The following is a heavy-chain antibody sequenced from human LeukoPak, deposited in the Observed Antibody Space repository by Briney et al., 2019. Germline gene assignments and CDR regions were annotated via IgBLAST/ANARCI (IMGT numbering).Heavy chain of an antibody. V-gene: IGHV3-7*01. Sequence: PRGSLRLPCAASGFTFSNYWMTWVRQAPGKGLEWVANIKQDGSEKYYVDSVKGRFTISRDNAKNSLYLQMNSLRAEDTAVYYCARMGIYFDYWGQGTLVTVSS. CDR2: IKQDGSEK. D-gene: IGHD7-27*01. CDR3: ARMGIYFDY. J-gene: IGHJ4*02. CDR1: GFTFSNYW.